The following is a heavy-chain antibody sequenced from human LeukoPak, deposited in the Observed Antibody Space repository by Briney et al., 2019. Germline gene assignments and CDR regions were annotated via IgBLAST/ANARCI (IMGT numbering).Heavy chain of an antibody. V-gene: IGHV3-23*01. CDR3: AKSVSSGSSEFTPPFDY. CDR1: GFTFSSYA. D-gene: IGHD1-26*01. J-gene: IGHJ4*02. CDR2: ISGSGGST. Sequence: GGSLRLSCAASGFTFSSYAMSWGRRAPGKGLELVSAISGSGGSTYYADSVKGRFTISRDNSKNTRYLQMNSLRAEDTAVYYCAKSVSSGSSEFTPPFDYWGQGTLVTVSS.